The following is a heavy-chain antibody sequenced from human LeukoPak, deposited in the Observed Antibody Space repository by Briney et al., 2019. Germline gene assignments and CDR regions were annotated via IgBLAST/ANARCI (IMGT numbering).Heavy chain of an antibody. CDR3: ARLNSYGKIDY. J-gene: IGHJ4*02. V-gene: IGHV4-34*01. CDR1: GGSFSGYY. CDR2: INHSGST. D-gene: IGHD5-18*01. Sequence: SETLSLTCAVYGGSFSGYYWSWIRQPPGKGLEWIGEINHSGSTNYNPSLKSRVTISVDTSKNQFSLKLSSVTAADTAVYYRARLNSYGKIDYWGQGTLVTVSS.